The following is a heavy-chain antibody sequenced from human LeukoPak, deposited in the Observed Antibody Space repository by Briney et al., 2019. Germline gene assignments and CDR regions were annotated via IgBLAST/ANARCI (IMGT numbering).Heavy chain of an antibody. CDR2: VTSSGGST. J-gene: IGHJ4*02. CDR3: AKTMGAIDHDY. D-gene: IGHD1-26*01. Sequence: GGSLRLSCAASGFTFRSFSMTWVRQAPGKGLEWVSTVTSSGGSTYYADSVKGRFTNSRDNSKNTLYLQMSSLRAEDTAVYYCAKTMGAIDHDYWGQGTLVTVSS. V-gene: IGHV3-23*01. CDR1: GFTFRSFS.